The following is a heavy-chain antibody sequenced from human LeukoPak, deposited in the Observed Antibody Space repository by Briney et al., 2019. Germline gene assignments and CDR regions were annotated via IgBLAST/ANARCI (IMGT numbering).Heavy chain of an antibody. J-gene: IGHJ4*02. CDR2: ISLNSGSI. V-gene: IGHV3-9*01. Sequence: RSLRLSCAASGFTFDDYAMHWVRQAPGKGLEWVSGISLNSGSIGYADSVKGRFTISRDNAKNSLYLQMNSLRAEDTAVYYCARSLFRGYYGSGSKRTGGLIDYWGQGTLVTVSS. CDR3: ARSLFRGYYGSGSKRTGGLIDY. D-gene: IGHD3-10*01. CDR1: GFTFDDYA.